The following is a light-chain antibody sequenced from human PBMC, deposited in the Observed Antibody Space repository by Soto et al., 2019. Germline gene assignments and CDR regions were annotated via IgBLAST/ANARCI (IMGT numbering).Light chain of an antibody. CDR2: DVS. Sequence: QAVVTQPPSASGSPGQSVTLSCTGSSSDVGGYEHVSWYQQHPGRVPKPLIYDVSKRLSGVPDRFSGSKSGNTASLTVSGLQAEDEADYYCSSYAGSDNMIFGGGTKLTVL. V-gene: IGLV2-8*01. CDR1: SSDVGGYEH. CDR3: SSYAGSDNMI. J-gene: IGLJ2*01.